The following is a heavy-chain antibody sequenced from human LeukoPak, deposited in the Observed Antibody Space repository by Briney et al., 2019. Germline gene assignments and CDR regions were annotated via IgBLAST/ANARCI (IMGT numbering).Heavy chain of an antibody. CDR3: ANLGDSSGYYRDFDY. D-gene: IGHD3-22*01. CDR1: GYTFTGYY. Sequence: ASVKVSCKASGYTFTGYYTHWVRQAPGQGLEWMGRINPNSGGINYAQKFQGRVTMTRDPSISTAYMELSRLRSDDTAVYYCANLGDSSGYYRDFDYWGQGTLVTVSS. V-gene: IGHV1-2*06. CDR2: INPNSGGI. J-gene: IGHJ4*02.